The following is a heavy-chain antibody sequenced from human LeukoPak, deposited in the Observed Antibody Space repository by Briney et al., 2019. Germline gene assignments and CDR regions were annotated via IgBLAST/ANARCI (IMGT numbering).Heavy chain of an antibody. Sequence: PSETLSHTCTVSDGSITTYYWSWIRQSTGKGLEWIGNVYYSGSTTYNPSLKNRVTISVDTSKNQFSLKLTSVTAADTAIYYCAADRQEGGSGSYWFDPWGQGTLVPVAS. CDR3: AADRQEGGSGSYWFDP. D-gene: IGHD3-10*01. CDR1: DGSITTYY. J-gene: IGHJ5*02. CDR2: VYYSGST. V-gene: IGHV4-59*03.